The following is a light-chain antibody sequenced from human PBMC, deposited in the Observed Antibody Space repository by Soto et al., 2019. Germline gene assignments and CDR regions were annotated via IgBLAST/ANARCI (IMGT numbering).Light chain of an antibody. J-gene: IGKJ1*01. Sequence: DIQMTQSPSSLSASVGDRVSITCRASQSISSYLNWYQQKPGKAPTVLMYDASSLQSGVPSRFSGSGSGTDFTLTISSLQVEDFATYFCQQSYTSPWTFDQGTKVDMK. CDR3: QQSYTSPWT. CDR2: DAS. CDR1: QSISSY. V-gene: IGKV1-39*01.